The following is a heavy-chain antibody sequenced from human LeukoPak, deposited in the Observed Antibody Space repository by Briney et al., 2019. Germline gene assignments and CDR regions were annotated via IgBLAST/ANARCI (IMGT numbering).Heavy chain of an antibody. J-gene: IGHJ4*02. CDR2: INPNSGGT. D-gene: IGHD3-22*01. Sequence: ASVKVSCKASGYTFTCYYMHWVRQAPGQGLEWMGWINPNSGGTNYAQKFQGRVTLTRDTSISSAYMELSRLRSDDTAVYYCARAGETTYYYDSSGYYYPYWGQGTLVTVSS. CDR1: GYTFTCYY. V-gene: IGHV1-2*02. CDR3: ARAGETTYYYDSSGYYYPY.